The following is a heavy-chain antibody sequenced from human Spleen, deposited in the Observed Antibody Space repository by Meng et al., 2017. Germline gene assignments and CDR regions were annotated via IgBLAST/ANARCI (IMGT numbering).Heavy chain of an antibody. D-gene: IGHD4-17*01. J-gene: IGHJ4*01. V-gene: IGHV4-34*01. CDR3: ARSRRYGDPLDY. CDR1: GGSFSNYY. Sequence: SETLSLTCAVYGGSFSNYYWSWIRQPPGKGLERIGEINHSGSTNYNPSLKSRVTISVDTTKNQFSLRLSSVTAVDTAVYYCARSRRYGDPLDYWGQGTLVTVSS. CDR2: INHSGST.